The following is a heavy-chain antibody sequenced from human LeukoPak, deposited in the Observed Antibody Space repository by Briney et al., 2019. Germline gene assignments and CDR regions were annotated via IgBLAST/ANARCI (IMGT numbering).Heavy chain of an antibody. D-gene: IGHD1-14*01. CDR2: FSGSGGST. Sequence: PGGSLRLSCAASGFTFSSYAMSWVRQAPGKGLEWVSAFSGSGGSTYYADSVKGRFTISRDNSKNTLYLQMNSLRAEDTAVYYCARDNPRSYYYYMDVWGKGTTVTVSS. CDR1: GFTFSSYA. V-gene: IGHV3-23*01. J-gene: IGHJ6*03. CDR3: ARDNPRSYYYYMDV.